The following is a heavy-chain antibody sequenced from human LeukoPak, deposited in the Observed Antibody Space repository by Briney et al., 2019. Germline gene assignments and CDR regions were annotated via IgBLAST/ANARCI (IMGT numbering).Heavy chain of an antibody. D-gene: IGHD5-18*01. V-gene: IGHV4-59*02. CDR3: ARGVNNYGYGFYFDY. Sequence: SETLSLTCTVSGNSVSGYYWNWIRQPPGKGLEWIGYLYYSGSTNYNPSLKSRVTISVDTSKNQFSLKLTSVTAADTAVYFCARGVNNYGYGFYFDYWGQGTLVTVSS. CDR1: GNSVSGYY. J-gene: IGHJ4*02. CDR2: LYYSGST.